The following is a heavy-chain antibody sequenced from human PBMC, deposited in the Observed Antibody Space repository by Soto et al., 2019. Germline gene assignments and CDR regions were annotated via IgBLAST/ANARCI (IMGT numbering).Heavy chain of an antibody. V-gene: IGHV1-69*12. D-gene: IGHD3-22*01. CDR3: ARDKTIPHYYDSSCYEYYFDY. J-gene: IGHJ4*02. CDR1: GGTFSSYA. CDR2: IIPIFGTA. Sequence: QVQLVQSGAEVKKPGSSVKVSCKASGGTFSSYAISWVRQAPGQGLEWMGGIIPIFGTANYAQKFQGRVTITADESTSTAYMELSSLRSEDTAVYYCARDKTIPHYYDSSCYEYYFDYWGQGTLVTVSS.